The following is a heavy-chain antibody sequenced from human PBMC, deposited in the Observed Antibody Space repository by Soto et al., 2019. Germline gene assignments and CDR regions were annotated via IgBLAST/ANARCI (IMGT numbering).Heavy chain of an antibody. V-gene: IGHV3-30-3*01. CDR1: GFTFSSYA. J-gene: IGHJ6*02. Sequence: QVQLVESGGGVVQPGRSLRLSCAASGFTFSSYAMHWVRQAPGKGLEWVAVISYDGSNKYYADSVKGRFTISRDNSKNMLYLQMNSLRAEDTAVYYCARDWGSSWYPATYYYYGMDVWGQGTTVTVSS. CDR3: ARDWGSSWYPATYYYYGMDV. CDR2: ISYDGSNK. D-gene: IGHD6-13*01.